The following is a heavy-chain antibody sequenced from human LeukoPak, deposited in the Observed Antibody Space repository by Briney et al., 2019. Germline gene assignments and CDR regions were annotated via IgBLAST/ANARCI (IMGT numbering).Heavy chain of an antibody. CDR1: GGSISTYN. D-gene: IGHD2-2*01. CDR3: ARGLVPGAVVGFDP. Sequence: PSETLSLTCIVSGGSISTYNWSWIRQPPGKGLEWIGYIYYTGNTNYNPSLKSRVTISVDTSKNQFSLKLSSVTAADTAVYYCARGLVPGAVVGFDPWGQGTLVTVSS. J-gene: IGHJ5*02. V-gene: IGHV4-59*01. CDR2: IYYTGNT.